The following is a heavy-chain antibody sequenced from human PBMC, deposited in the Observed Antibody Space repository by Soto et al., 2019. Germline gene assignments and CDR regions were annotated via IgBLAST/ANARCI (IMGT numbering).Heavy chain of an antibody. CDR1: GGAISGYY. CDR3: ARGQRFSDSFDP. CDR2: IYSSGGT. J-gene: IGHJ5*02. D-gene: IGHD3-3*01. Sequence: KPSETLSLTCTVSGGAISGYYWTWIRQSAGKGLEWIGRIYSSGGTKYNPSLQSRVTMSLDTSKNQFSLRLTSVTAADTAVYYCARGQRFSDSFDPWGQGTLVTVSS. V-gene: IGHV4-4*07.